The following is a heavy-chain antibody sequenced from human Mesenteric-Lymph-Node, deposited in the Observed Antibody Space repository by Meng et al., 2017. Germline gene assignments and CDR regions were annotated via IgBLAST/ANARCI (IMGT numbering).Heavy chain of an antibody. CDR2: ISSNGGST. CDR3: AREFYDSSGYPDY. J-gene: IGHJ4*02. V-gene: IGHV3-64*01. Sequence: GESLKISCAASGFTFSSYAMHWVRQAPGKGLEYVSAISSNGGSTYYANSVKGRFTISRDNSKNTLYLQMGSLRAEDMAVYYCAREFYDSSGYPDYWGQGTLVTVSS. CDR1: GFTFSSYA. D-gene: IGHD3-22*01.